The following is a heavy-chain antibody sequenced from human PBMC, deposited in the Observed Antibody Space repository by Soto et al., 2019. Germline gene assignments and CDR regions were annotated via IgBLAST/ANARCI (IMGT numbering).Heavy chain of an antibody. CDR1: GFTFSSYG. V-gene: IGHV3-30*18. D-gene: IGHD4-17*01. Sequence: QVQLVESGGGVVQPGRSLRLSCAASGFTFSSYGMHWVRQAPGKGLEWVAVISYDGSNKYYADSVKGRFTISRDNSKNTLYLQMNSLRAEDTAVYYCAKDRGQGYGDYSGGFDYWGQGTLVTVSS. CDR3: AKDRGQGYGDYSGGFDY. CDR2: ISYDGSNK. J-gene: IGHJ4*02.